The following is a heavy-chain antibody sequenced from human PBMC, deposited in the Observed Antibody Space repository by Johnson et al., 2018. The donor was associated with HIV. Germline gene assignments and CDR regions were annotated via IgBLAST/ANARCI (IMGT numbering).Heavy chain of an antibody. CDR2: ISYDGSNK. CDR1: EFSFSTYA. Sequence: QVQLVESGGGVVQPGRSLRLSCAASEFSFSTYALHWVRQAPGEGLEWVAVISYDGSNKYYADSVKGRFTISRDNSKNTVYLQMNSLRADDTAMNYCARPLDWKDLSDALDIWGQGTMVSVSS. CDR3: ARPLDWKDLSDALDI. D-gene: IGHD1-1*01. J-gene: IGHJ3*02. V-gene: IGHV3-30*04.